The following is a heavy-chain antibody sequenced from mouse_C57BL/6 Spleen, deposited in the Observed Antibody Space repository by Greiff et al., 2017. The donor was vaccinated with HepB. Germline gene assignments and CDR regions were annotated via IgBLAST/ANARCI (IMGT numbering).Heavy chain of an antibody. V-gene: IGHV1-54*01. CDR3: VRGGGYYLDYAMDY. J-gene: IGHJ4*01. CDR1: GYAFTNYL. CDR2: INPGSGGT. Sequence: QVQLQQSGAELVRPGTSVKVSCKASGYAFTNYLIEWVKQRPGQGLEWIGVINPGSGGTNYDEKFKGKATLTAAKSSITDYMQLSSLTSEDSAVYFCVRGGGYYLDYAMDYWGQGTTVIVSS. D-gene: IGHD2-3*01.